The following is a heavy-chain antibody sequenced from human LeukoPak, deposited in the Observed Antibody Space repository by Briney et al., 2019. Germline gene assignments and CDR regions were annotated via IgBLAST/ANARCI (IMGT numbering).Heavy chain of an antibody. D-gene: IGHD4-17*01. V-gene: IGHV4-59*01. CDR3: ASGDSGDYYYFDY. J-gene: IGHJ4*02. CDR2: IYYSGST. CDR1: GDSISGYY. Sequence: PSETLSLTCTVSGDSISGYYWSWIRQPPGKGLEWIGYIYYSGSTNYNPSLKSRVTISVDTSKNQFSLKLSSVTAADTAVYYCASGDSGDYYYFDYWGQGTLVTVSS.